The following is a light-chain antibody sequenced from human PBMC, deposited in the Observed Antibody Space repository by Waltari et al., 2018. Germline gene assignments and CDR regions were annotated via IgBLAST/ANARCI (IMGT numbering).Light chain of an antibody. J-gene: IGKJ1*01. CDR1: QSVTRA. V-gene: IGKV3-20*01. CDR2: GAS. Sequence: EIVLTQSPGTLSLSPGESATLSCRTSQSVTRALAGYQQKPGQAPRLLIDGASNRATGIPDRFSGSGSGTDFSLTISSLEPEDFAVYYCQHYLRLPVTFGQGTKVEVK. CDR3: QHYLRLPVT.